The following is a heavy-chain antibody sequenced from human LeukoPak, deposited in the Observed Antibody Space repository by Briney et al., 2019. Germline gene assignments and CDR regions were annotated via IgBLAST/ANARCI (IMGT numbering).Heavy chain of an antibody. D-gene: IGHD2-2*01. CDR2: VFYTGST. Sequence: SETLSLTCDVSGDSITSYYWSWIRQPPGKGLEWIGYVFYTGSTNYTPSLKSRVTISQDTPKNQVSLRLSSVTAADTAMYYWARSKSAAMFYWYFDLWGRGTLVTVSS. CDR1: GDSITSYY. CDR3: ARSKSAAMFYWYFDL. V-gene: IGHV4-59*01. J-gene: IGHJ2*01.